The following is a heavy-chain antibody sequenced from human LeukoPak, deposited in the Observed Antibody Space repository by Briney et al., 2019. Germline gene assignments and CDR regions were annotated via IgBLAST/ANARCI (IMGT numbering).Heavy chain of an antibody. J-gene: IGHJ4*02. V-gene: IGHV3-23*01. CDR1: GLSFSSFA. D-gene: IGHD3-16*01. CDR3: ARASWVSSTDAVR. Sequence: GGSLRLSCAASGLSFSSFAMSWVRQGPARGLEWVSSIRGNGDTFYADSVKGRFALSSDSSTNTVYFQLNNLRVEDTAIYYCARASWVSSTDAVRWGQGTLVTVSS. CDR2: IRGNGDT.